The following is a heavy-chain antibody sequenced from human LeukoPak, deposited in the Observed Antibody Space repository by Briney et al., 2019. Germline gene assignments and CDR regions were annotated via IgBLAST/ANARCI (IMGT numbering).Heavy chain of an antibody. V-gene: IGHV4-4*02. J-gene: IGHJ4*02. CDR3: RRECGSYLPLDY. CDR1: VGSITKTNY. Sequence: SGTLSLTCDVSVGSITKTNYWTWVRQPPGKGLEWIGEVNLQGGTNYNPSLLRRVAISVDTSANHVSLQMTSVTAAATAVYYCRRECGSYLPLDYSGQGTLVTVSS. D-gene: IGHD3-10*01. CDR2: VNLQGGT.